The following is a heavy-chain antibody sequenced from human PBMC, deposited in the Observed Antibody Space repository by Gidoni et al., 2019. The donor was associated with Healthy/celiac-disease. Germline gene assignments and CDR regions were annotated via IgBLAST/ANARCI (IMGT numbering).Heavy chain of an antibody. D-gene: IGHD5-12*01. CDR1: GGSFSGYY. J-gene: IGHJ5*02. CDR3: ARASRWIQFGP. V-gene: IGHV4-34*01. Sequence: QVQLQQWGAGLLKTSETLSLTCAVYGGSFSGYYWSWIRQPPGKGLEWIGEINHSGSTNYNPSLKSLVTISVDTSKNQFSLKLSSVTAADTAVYYCARASRWIQFGPWGQGTLVTVSS. CDR2: INHSGST.